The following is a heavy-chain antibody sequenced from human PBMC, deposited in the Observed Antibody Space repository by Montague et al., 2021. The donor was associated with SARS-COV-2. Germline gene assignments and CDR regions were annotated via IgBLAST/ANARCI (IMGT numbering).Heavy chain of an antibody. Sequence: SLRLSCAASGFTFSSYSMNWVRQAPGKGLEWVSSISSSSSYIYYADSVKGRFTISRDNAKNSLYLQMNSLRAEDTAVYYCAKQYYYGSGSYSSVVPEYFDLWGRGTPVTVSS. V-gene: IGHV3-21*01. CDR3: AKQYYYGSGSYSSVVPEYFDL. CDR2: ISSSSSYI. D-gene: IGHD3-10*01. J-gene: IGHJ2*01. CDR1: GFTFSSYS.